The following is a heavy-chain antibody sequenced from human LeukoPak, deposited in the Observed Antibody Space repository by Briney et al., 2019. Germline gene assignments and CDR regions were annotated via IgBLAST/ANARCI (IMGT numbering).Heavy chain of an antibody. CDR2: IYYSGST. CDR3: ARTYDSLDWYFDL. CDR1: GGSISSYY. D-gene: IGHD3-22*01. J-gene: IGHJ2*01. Sequence: PSETLSLTCTVSGGSISSYYWSWIRQPPGKGLEWIGYIYYSGSTNYNPSPKSRVTISVDTSKNQFSLKLSSVTAADTAVYYCARTYDSLDWYFDLWGRGTLVTVSS. V-gene: IGHV4-59*08.